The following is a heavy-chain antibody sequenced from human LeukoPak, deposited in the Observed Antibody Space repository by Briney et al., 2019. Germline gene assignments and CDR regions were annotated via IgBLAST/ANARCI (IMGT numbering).Heavy chain of an antibody. Sequence: SETLSLTCTVSGDSISSYYWSWIRQPAGKGLEWIGRIYNSGTTNYNPSLKSRVTMSVDTSKNQFSLKLTSVTAADTAVYYCAASYDTSSRMVDCWSQGTLVTVSS. D-gene: IGHD3-22*01. J-gene: IGHJ4*02. CDR2: IYNSGTT. CDR3: AASYDTSSRMVDC. CDR1: GDSISSYY. V-gene: IGHV4-4*07.